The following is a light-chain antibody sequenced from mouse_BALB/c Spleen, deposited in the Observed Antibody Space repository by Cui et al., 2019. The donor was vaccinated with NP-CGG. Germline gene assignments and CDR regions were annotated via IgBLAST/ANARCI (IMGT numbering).Light chain of an antibody. CDR1: TGAVTTSNY. J-gene: IGLJ1*01. CDR3: ALWYSNHWV. V-gene: IGLV1*01. CDR2: GTN. Sequence: QAVVTQKSALTTSPGETVTLTCRSSTGAVTTSNYANWVQEKPDHLFTGLIGGTNNRVPGVPARFSGSLIGDKAALTITGAQIEDEATYFCALWYSNHWVFGGGTKLTVL.